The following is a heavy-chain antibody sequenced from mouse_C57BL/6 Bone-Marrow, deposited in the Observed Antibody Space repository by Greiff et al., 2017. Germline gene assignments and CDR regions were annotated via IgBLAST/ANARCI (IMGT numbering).Heavy chain of an antibody. CDR3: ARTLYGSRYFDV. CDR1: AYTSPGSW. Sequence: QVQLQQSGAELMKPGPSVKLSSKPTAYTSPGSWIEWVKQRPGHGLEWIGEIFPGGGSTNYNEKFKGKATFTADTSSNTAYMQLSSLTTEDSAIYYCARTLYGSRYFDVWGTGTTVTVSS. J-gene: IGHJ1*03. V-gene: IGHV1-9*01. D-gene: IGHD1-1*01. CDR2: IFPGGGST.